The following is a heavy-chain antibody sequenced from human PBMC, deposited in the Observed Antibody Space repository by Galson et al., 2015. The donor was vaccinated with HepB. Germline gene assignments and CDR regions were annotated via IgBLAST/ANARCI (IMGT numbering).Heavy chain of an antibody. V-gene: IGHV5-10-1*01. CDR3: ARLRGHDAYIGVYGMDV. CDR1: GYTFTSYA. J-gene: IGHJ6*02. Sequence: KVSCKASGYTFTSYAIHWVRQMPGKGLEWMGRVDPSDSYSDYSPSFQGHVSISVDKSISTAYLQWSSLKASDTAIYYCARLRGHDAYIGVYGMDVWGLGTTVTVSS. D-gene: IGHD5-24*01. CDR2: VDPSDSYS.